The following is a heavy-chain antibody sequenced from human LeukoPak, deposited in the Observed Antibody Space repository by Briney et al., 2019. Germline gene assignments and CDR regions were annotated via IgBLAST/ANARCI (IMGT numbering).Heavy chain of an antibody. V-gene: IGHV3-30-3*01. CDR1: GFTFSSYA. J-gene: IGHJ4*02. Sequence: GGSLRLSCAASGFTFSSYAMHWVRQAPGKGLEWVAVISYDGSNKYYADSVKGRFTISGDNSKNTLYLQMNSLRAEDTAVYYCAGDRRWLLHYFDYWGQGTLVTVSS. CDR3: AGDRRWLLHYFDY. CDR2: ISYDGSNK. D-gene: IGHD3-22*01.